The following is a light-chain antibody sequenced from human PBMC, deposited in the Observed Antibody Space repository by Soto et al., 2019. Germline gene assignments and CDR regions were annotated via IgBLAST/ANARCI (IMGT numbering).Light chain of an antibody. Sequence: QSVLTQPPSASGTPGQRVTISCSGSSSNIGSYYVYWYQQFPGTAPKLLIYTNNLRPSGVPDRFSGSKSGTSASLAISGLLSEDEADYYCAAWDDSLSGPVFGTGTKLTVL. CDR2: TNN. CDR1: SSNIGSYY. J-gene: IGLJ1*01. CDR3: AAWDDSLSGPV. V-gene: IGLV1-47*02.